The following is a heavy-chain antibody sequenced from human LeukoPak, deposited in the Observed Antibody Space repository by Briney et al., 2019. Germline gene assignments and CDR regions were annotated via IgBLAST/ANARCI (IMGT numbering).Heavy chain of an antibody. CDR1: GFTVSSNY. V-gene: IGHV3-23*01. CDR3: AKDDGGSPPDAFDI. CDR2: ISYSGGST. D-gene: IGHD3-10*01. J-gene: IGHJ3*02. Sequence: GSLRLSCAASGFTVSSNYMSWVRQAPGKGLEWVSTISYSGGSTYYADSVKGRFAISRDSSKNTLYLQMNGLRGEDTAVYYCAKDDGGSPPDAFDIWGQGTLVTVSS.